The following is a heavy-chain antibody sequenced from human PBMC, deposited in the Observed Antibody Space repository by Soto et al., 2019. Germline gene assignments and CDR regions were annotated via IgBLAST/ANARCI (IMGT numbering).Heavy chain of an antibody. CDR1: GCTFRSYC. J-gene: IGHJ4*02. Sequence: GGSLRRSCAASGCTFRSYCMDWVRQAPGKGLEWVAVISYDGSNKYYADSVKGRFTISRDNSKNTLYLQMNSLRAEDTAVYYCAEARNHSGDFCDDEYWGQGTLVTVSS. D-gene: IGHD4-17*01. CDR3: AEARNHSGDFCDDEY. V-gene: IGHV3-30*18. CDR2: ISYDGSNK.